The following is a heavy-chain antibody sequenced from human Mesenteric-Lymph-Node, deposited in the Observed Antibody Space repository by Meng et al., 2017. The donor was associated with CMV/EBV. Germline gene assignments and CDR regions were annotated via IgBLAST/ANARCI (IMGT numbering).Heavy chain of an antibody. CDR1: GFRFSRYW. CDR3: AKDFHWYFDL. J-gene: IGHJ2*01. V-gene: IGHV3-74*01. CDR2: INSDGSST. Sequence: LSCAASGFRFSRYWMHWVRQAAGKGLVWVSSINSDGSSTSYAESVKGRFTISRDNSKNTLYLQMNSLRADDTAVYYCAKDFHWYFDLWGRGTLVTVSS.